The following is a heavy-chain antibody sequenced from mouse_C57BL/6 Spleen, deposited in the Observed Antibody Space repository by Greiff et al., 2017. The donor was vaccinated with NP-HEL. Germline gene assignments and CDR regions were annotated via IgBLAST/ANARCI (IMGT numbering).Heavy chain of an antibody. J-gene: IGHJ3*01. CDR2: IYPSASET. D-gene: IGHD1-1*01. CDR3: ARGGDGSSSWFAY. V-gene: IGHV1-61*01. Sequence: QVQLQQPGAELVRPGSSVKLSCTASGYTFTSYWMAWVQQRPGQGLEWIGNIYPSASETHYNHKFTDKSTLTVDKSSSTLYMQLSSLTSEDAAVDYCARGGDGSSSWFAYWGQGTLVTVSA. CDR1: GYTFTSYW.